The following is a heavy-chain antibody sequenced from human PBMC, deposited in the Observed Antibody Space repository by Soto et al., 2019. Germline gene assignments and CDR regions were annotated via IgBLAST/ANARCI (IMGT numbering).Heavy chain of an antibody. D-gene: IGHD3-10*01. J-gene: IGHJ4*02. Sequence: SETLSLTCTVSGDSINSYYWSWIRQPPGKGLEWIGYIYYTGKTNYNPSLKSRVTISIDTSRNQFSLKMSSVTAADTAVYYCARNERYLGSGSPRVHCGGQGTLVTVSS. V-gene: IGHV4-59*08. CDR3: ARNERYLGSGSPRVHC. CDR2: IYYTGKT. CDR1: GDSINSYY.